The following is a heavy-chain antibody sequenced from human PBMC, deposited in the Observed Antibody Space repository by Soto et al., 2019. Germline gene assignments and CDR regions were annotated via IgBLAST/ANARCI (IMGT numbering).Heavy chain of an antibody. CDR3: AKGLEAHYYYYYMDV. Sequence: EVQLLESGGGLVQPGGSLRLSCAASGFTFSSYAMSWVRQAPGKGLEWVSAISGSGGSTYYADSVKGRFTISRDNCKNTLYLQMNSLRAEDTAVYYCAKGLEAHYYYYYMDVWGKGTTVTVSS. CDR1: GFTFSSYA. V-gene: IGHV3-23*01. J-gene: IGHJ6*03. CDR2: ISGSGGST. D-gene: IGHD3-3*01.